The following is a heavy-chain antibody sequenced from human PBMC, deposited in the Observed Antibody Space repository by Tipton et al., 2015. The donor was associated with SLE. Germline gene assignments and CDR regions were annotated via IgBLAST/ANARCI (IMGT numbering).Heavy chain of an antibody. V-gene: IGHV4-59*01. CDR2: IYYSGRT. D-gene: IGHD3-10*01. CDR1: GGSISRYY. J-gene: IGHJ4*02. Sequence: TLSLTCTVSGGSISRYYWSWIRQPPGKGLEWIGYIYYSGRTNYNPSLKSRVTISVDTSKNQFSLKLSSVTAADTAVYYCARGHRVRGDPYFDYWGQGTLVTVSS. CDR3: ARGHRVRGDPYFDY.